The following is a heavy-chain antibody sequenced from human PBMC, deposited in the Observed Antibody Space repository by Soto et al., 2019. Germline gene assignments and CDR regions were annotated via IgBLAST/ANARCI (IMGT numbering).Heavy chain of an antibody. Sequence: SGPTLVNPTRTFQLTGTFSGFSPRPVGRGGNGFLHPPGKALEWLARIDWDGDKYYSTSLKTRHTISRDTSKKQVVLTMTNMDPVDTATYNCARVVCSSGRLTFDFWGQGALVTVSS. V-gene: IGHV2-70*11. CDR1: GFSPRPVGRG. CDR2: IDWDGDK. J-gene: IGHJ4*02. D-gene: IGHD6-19*01. CDR3: ARVVCSSGRLTFDF.